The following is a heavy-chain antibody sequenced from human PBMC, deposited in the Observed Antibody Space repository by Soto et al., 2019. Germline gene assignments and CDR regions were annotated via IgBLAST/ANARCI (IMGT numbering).Heavy chain of an antibody. CDR3: TTINTVTPAVLDY. Sequence: GSLRLSCAASGFTFSNAWMSWVRQAPGKGLEWVGRIKSKTDGGTTDYAAPVKGRFTISRDDSKNTLYLQMSSLKTEDTAVYYCTTINTVTPAVLDYWGQRTLVTVSS. D-gene: IGHD4-17*01. CDR2: IKSKTDGGTT. V-gene: IGHV3-15*01. CDR1: GFTFSNAW. J-gene: IGHJ4*02.